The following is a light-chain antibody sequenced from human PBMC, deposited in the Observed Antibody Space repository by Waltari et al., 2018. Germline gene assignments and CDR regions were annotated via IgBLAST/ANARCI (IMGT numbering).Light chain of an antibody. CDR3: QHFNSFSGT. CDR2: RAS. CDR1: PSVTNW. J-gene: IGKJ1*01. Sequence: DIQLTQSPSTLSASVGDTVTITCRASPSVTNWLAWYQQKPGEAPKLLIYRASSVQGGVSSRFTGSGSGTGFSLTISSLQPEDFATYFCQHFNSFSGTFGQGTKEEMK. V-gene: IGKV1-5*03.